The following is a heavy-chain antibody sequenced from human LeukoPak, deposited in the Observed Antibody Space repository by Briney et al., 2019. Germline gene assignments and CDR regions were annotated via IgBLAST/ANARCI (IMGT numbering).Heavy chain of an antibody. CDR2: INAGNGNT. J-gene: IGHJ3*02. V-gene: IGHV1-3*01. CDR1: GYIFTSYA. Sequence: ASVTVSCKASGYIFTSYAMHWVRQAPGQRLEWMGWINAGNGNTKYSQKFQGTVTITRDTSASTAYMEVSSLRSEDTAVYYCARYSSGWGAFDIWGQGTMVTVSS. D-gene: IGHD6-19*01. CDR3: ARYSSGWGAFDI.